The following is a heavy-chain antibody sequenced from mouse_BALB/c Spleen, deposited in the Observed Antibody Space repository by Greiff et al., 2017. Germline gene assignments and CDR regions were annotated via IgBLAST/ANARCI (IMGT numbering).Heavy chain of an antibody. J-gene: IGHJ4*01. Sequence: VQLQQSGPELVKPGASVRISCKASGYTFTSYYIHWVKQRPGQGLEWIGWIYPGNVNTKYNEKFKGKATLTADKSSSTAYMQLSSLTSEDSAVYFCARGFYGNFYYYAMDYWGQGTSVTVSS. CDR2: IYPGNVNT. V-gene: IGHV1S56*01. D-gene: IGHD2-1*01. CDR1: GYTFTSYY. CDR3: ARGFYGNFYYYAMDY.